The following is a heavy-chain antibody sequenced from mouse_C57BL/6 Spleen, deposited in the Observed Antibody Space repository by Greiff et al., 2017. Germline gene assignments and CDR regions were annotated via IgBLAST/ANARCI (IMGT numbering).Heavy chain of an antibody. J-gene: IGHJ3*01. CDR3: ARDRDYYGSSQGFAY. V-gene: IGHV5-16*01. D-gene: IGHD1-1*01. Sequence: EVKVVESEGGLVQPGSSMKLSCTASGFTFSDYYMAWVRQVPEKGLEWVANINYDGSSTYYLDSLKSRFIISRDNAKNILYLQMSSLKSEDTATYDCARDRDYYGSSQGFAYWGQGTLVTVSA. CDR2: INYDGSST. CDR1: GFTFSDYY.